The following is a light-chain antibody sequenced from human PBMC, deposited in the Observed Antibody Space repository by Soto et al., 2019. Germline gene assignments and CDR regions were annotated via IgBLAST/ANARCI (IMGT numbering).Light chain of an antibody. V-gene: IGLV2-11*01. CDR1: SSDVGGYNY. CDR2: DVS. Sequence: QSALTQPRSVSGSPGQSVTICCTGTSSDVGGYNYVSWYQQHPGKAPKLVIYDVSKRPSGVPDRFSGSKSGNTASLTISGLQAEDEADYYCCSYAGTSLWVFGGGTQLTVL. J-gene: IGLJ3*02. CDR3: CSYAGTSLWV.